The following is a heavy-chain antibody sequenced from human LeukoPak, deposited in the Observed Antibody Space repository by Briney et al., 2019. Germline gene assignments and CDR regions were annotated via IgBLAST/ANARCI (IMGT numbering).Heavy chain of an antibody. Sequence: SETLSLTCSVSGDSISSYYWSWIRQPAGKGLEWIGRIYAGGSTNYNPSLKSRVTMSVDTSKNQFSLKLSSVTAADTAVYYCARERYSGYDYPFDYWGQGTLVTVSS. D-gene: IGHD5-12*01. CDR2: IYAGGST. CDR3: ARERYSGYDYPFDY. CDR1: GDSISSYY. V-gene: IGHV4-4*07. J-gene: IGHJ4*02.